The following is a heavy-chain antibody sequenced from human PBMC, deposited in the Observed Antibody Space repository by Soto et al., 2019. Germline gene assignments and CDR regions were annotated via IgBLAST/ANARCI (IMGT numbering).Heavy chain of an antibody. CDR3: ARDVRGSGGMY. CDR2: IYSGGST. D-gene: IGHD2-15*01. J-gene: IGHJ4*02. V-gene: IGHV3-53*01. CDR1: GFTVSSNC. Sequence: PGGSRRRSCAASGFTVSSNCMSGVRQAPGKGLEWVSVIYSGGSTYYADSVKGRFTISRDNSKNTLYLQMNSLRAEDTAVYYCARDVRGSGGMYWGQGTLVTVSS.